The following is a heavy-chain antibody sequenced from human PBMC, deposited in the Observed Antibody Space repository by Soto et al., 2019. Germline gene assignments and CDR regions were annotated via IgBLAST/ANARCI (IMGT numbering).Heavy chain of an antibody. CDR2: IIPIFGTA. D-gene: IGHD5-18*01. CDR1: GGTFSSYA. CDR3: ASSAMDHYYYGMYV. Sequence: QVQLVQSGAEVKKPGSSVKVSCKSSGGTFSSYAISWVRQAPGQGLEWMGGIIPIFGTADYAQKFQGRVTITADESTSTASMELSSRRSEDTAVYYCASSAMDHYYYGMYVWGQGTTVTVSS. J-gene: IGHJ6*02. V-gene: IGHV1-69*12.